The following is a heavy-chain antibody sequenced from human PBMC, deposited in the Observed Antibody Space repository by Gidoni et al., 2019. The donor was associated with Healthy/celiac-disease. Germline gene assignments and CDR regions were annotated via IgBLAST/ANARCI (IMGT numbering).Heavy chain of an antibody. CDR2: MSSSSSTI. CDR1: GFTFSSYS. J-gene: IGHJ6*03. V-gene: IGHV3-48*01. CDR3: ARESVVVVPAAIPCYYYYMDV. Sequence: EVQLVESGGGLVQPGGSLSLSCAASGFTFSSYSMNWVRQAPGKCLEWGSYMSSSSSTIYYADSVKGRFTISRDNAKNSLYLQMNSLRAEDTAVYYCARESVVVVPAAIPCYYYYMDVWGKGTTVTVSS. D-gene: IGHD2-2*01.